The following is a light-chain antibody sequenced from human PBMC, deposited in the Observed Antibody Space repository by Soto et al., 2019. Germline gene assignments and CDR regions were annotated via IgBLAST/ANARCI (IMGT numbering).Light chain of an antibody. Sequence: QSALTQPRSVSGSPGQSVTVSCTGTSSDVGGYTYVSWYQHHPGKAPKLIIYDVIKRPSGVPDRFSGFKSSNSASLTISGLQAEDEADYFCCSYEGRLWVFGGGTKVTVL. V-gene: IGLV2-11*01. CDR1: SSDVGGYTY. J-gene: IGLJ3*02. CDR2: DVI. CDR3: CSYEGRLWV.